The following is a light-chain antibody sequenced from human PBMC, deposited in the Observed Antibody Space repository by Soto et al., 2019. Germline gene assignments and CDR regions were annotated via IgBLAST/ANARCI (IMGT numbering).Light chain of an antibody. CDR3: QQYGSSPPFT. Sequence: EXXXTXXXXTXSLXPGEXATLXCRASQSVSXSFLAWYQQKPGQAPRLLFYGASNRAGGIPDRFSGSXXGTXXXXTISRLEPEDFAVYYCQQYGSSPPFTFGPGTKVAXK. CDR2: GAS. V-gene: IGKV3-20*01. CDR1: QSVSXSF. J-gene: IGKJ3*01.